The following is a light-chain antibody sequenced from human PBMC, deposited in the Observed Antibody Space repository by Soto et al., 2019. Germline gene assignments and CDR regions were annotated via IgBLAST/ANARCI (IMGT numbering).Light chain of an antibody. CDR2: GAS. Sequence: DILMTQSPSTLSASVGETVTLTCRASQSTSSWVAWYQQRPGKPPKLVIYGASTLERGVPSRFSGSGSGTEFTLTISSLEPEDFAVYYCQQRSNWPLTFGGGTKVEIK. V-gene: IGKV1-5*03. CDR3: QQRSNWPLT. J-gene: IGKJ4*01. CDR1: QSTSSW.